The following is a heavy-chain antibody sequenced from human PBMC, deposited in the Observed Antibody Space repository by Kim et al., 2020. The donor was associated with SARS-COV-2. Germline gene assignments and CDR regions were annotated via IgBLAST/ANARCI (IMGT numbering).Heavy chain of an antibody. Sequence: SETLSLTCVVSGGSINNNHWWSWVRQPPGKGLEWIGEIDHSGSTHFNPSLKSRVTISLDKSKNQFSLKLSSVTAADTAIYFCARDSPAAARDYFYYHAMDVWGPGATVSVSS. CDR2: IDHSGST. CDR1: GGSINNNHW. V-gene: IGHV4-4*02. D-gene: IGHD6-13*01. J-gene: IGHJ6*02. CDR3: ARDSPAAARDYFYYHAMDV.